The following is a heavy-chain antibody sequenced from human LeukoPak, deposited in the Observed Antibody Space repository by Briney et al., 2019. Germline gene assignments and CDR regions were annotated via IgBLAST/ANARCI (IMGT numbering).Heavy chain of an antibody. D-gene: IGHD6-19*01. J-gene: IGHJ6*02. V-gene: IGHV3-7*01. Sequence: PGGPLRLSCAASGFTFSSYAMSWVRQAPGKGLEWVANIKQDGSEKYYVDSVKGRFTISRDNAKNSLYLQMNSLRAEDTAVYYCARDIAVAGTFMYYYGMDVWGQGTTVTVSS. CDR2: IKQDGSEK. CDR1: GFTFSSYA. CDR3: ARDIAVAGTFMYYYGMDV.